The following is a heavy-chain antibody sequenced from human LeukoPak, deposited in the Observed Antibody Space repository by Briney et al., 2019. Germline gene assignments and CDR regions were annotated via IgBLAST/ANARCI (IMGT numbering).Heavy chain of an antibody. CDR1: GGTFSSYA. D-gene: IGHD2-15*01. CDR3: ERDRGSREFDY. CDR2: NSPNFDTA. V-gene: IGHV1-69*05. J-gene: IGHJ4*02. Sequence: ASVKVSCKASGGTFSSYAICWVRQAPGRGGEWMGGNSPNFDTANYAQKCHSRVTINTDESTSPEYMELRSEKSEDSDGDYCERDRGSREFDYWGQGTLVTVSS.